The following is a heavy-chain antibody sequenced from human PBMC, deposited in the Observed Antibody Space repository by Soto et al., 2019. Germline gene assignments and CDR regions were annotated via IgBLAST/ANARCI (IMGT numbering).Heavy chain of an antibody. Sequence: QVQLVQSGAEVKKPGSSVKVSCKASGGTFSSYTISWVRQAPGQGLEWMGRIIPILGIANYAQKFQGRVTITADKSTSTAYMELSSLRSEDTAVYYCARAPERGIAVAFDIWGQGTMVTVSS. J-gene: IGHJ3*02. V-gene: IGHV1-69*02. D-gene: IGHD6-19*01. CDR2: IIPILGIA. CDR3: ARAPERGIAVAFDI. CDR1: GGTFSSYT.